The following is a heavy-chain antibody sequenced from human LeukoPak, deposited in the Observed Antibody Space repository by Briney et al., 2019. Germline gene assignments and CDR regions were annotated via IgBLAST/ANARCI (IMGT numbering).Heavy chain of an antibody. V-gene: IGHV1-69*01. CDR2: IIPIFGTA. CDR3: ARGSRDGYNPGAFDI. Sequence: SVKVSCKASGGTFSSYAISWVPQAPGQGLEWMGGIIPIFGTANYAQKFQGRVTITADESTSTAYMELSSLRSEDTAVYYCARGSRDGYNPGAFDIWGEGTMVTASS. D-gene: IGHD5-24*01. CDR1: GGTFSSYA. J-gene: IGHJ3*02.